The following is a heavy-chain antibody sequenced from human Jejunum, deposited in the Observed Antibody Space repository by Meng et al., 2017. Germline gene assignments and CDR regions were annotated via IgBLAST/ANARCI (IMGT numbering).Heavy chain of an antibody. D-gene: IGHD3-16*01. J-gene: IGHJ4*02. CDR1: GGSMNDYY. CDR3: VREKRRTYYFDY. CDR2: IYYSGAT. V-gene: IGHV4-30-4*01. Sequence: QVQLQESGPGLVKSSETLSLTCNVSGGSMNDYYWSWIRQPPGKGLEWIGYIYYSGATYSNPSLKSRATISIDTSKNQFSLRLTSVTAADTAVYYCVREKRRTYYFDYWGQGTLVTVSS.